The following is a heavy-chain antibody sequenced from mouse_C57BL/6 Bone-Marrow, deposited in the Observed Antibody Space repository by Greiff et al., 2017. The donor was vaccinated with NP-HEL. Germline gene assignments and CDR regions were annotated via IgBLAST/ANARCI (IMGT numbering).Heavy chain of an antibody. D-gene: IGHD3-2*02. Sequence: DVKLQESGPGLVKPSQSLSLTCSVTGYSITSGYYWNWIRQFPGNKLEWMGYISYDGSNNYNPSLKNRISITRDTSKNQFFLKLNSVTTEDTATYYCARTAQVSYAMDYWGQGTSVTVSS. CDR1: GYSITSGYY. J-gene: IGHJ4*01. CDR3: ARTAQVSYAMDY. CDR2: ISYDGSN. V-gene: IGHV3-6*01.